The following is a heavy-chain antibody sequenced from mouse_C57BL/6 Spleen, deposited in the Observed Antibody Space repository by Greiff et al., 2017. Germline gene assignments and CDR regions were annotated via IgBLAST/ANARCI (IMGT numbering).Heavy chain of an antibody. D-gene: IGHD2-2*01. J-gene: IGHJ2*01. CDR1: GYTFTSYW. V-gene: IGHV1-52*01. CDR2: IDPSDSET. Sequence: QVHVKQPGAELVRPGSSVKLSCKASGYTFTSYWMHWVKQRPIQGLEWIGNIDPSDSETHYNQTFKDKATLTVDKSSSTAYMQLSSLTSEDSAVYYCARDGYDDVPLDYWGQGTTLTVSS. CDR3: ARDGYDDVPLDY.